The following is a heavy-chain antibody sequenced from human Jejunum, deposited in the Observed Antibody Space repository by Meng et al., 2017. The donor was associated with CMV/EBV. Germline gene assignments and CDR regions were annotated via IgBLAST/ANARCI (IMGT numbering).Heavy chain of an antibody. Sequence: FPFNNVTMNWVRQAPGKGLQWVSAIGDSSDRTYYADSEKGRFTISRDNSKNTLYLQMNSLRAEDTAVYYCARGGVKVYYFNAMDVWGQGTPVTVSS. CDR2: IGDSSDRT. J-gene: IGHJ6*02. D-gene: IGHD3-10*01. CDR1: FPFNNVT. V-gene: IGHV3-23*01. CDR3: ARGGVKVYYFNAMDV.